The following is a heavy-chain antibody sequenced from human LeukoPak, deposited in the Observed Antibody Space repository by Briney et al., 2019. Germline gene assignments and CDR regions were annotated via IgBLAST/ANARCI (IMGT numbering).Heavy chain of an antibody. CDR2: ISGSGGST. Sequence: LTGGSLRLSCAASGFTFSSHAMRWVRQAPGKGLEWVSAISGSGGSTYYADPVKGRFTISRDNSKNTQNLKRNSLMAEDTAVYYCAEGRGYSSSWTLTGFYGMDVWGQGTTVTVSS. D-gene: IGHD6-13*01. CDR1: GFTFSSHA. CDR3: AEGRGYSSSWTLTGFYGMDV. J-gene: IGHJ6*02. V-gene: IGHV3-23*01.